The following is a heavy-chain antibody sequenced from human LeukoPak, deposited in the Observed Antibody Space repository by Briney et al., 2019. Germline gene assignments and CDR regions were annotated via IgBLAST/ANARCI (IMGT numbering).Heavy chain of an antibody. CDR1: GFTFSNYW. V-gene: IGHV3-23*01. CDR2: ISGSGGST. D-gene: IGHD3-10*01. J-gene: IGHJ4*02. Sequence: PGGSLRLSCAASGFTFSNYWIHWVRQAPGKGLEWVSAISGSGGSTYYADSVKGRFTISRDNSKNTLYLQMNSLRAEDTAVYYCATSLYGAQGHFDYGGKGPLVTVS. CDR3: ATSLYGAQGHFDY.